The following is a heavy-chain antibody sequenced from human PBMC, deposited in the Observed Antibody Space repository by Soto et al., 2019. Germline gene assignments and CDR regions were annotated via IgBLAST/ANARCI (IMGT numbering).Heavy chain of an antibody. CDR2: ISGSGGST. CDR1: GFTFSSYA. Sequence: PGGSLTLSCAASGFTFSSYAMSWVRQAPGKGLEWVSAISGSGGSTYYADSVKGRFTVSRDNSKNTLYLQMNSLRAEDTAVYYCAKDRGAGYYDSSGPNTYYYYYGMDVWGQGTTVTSP. CDR3: AKDRGAGYYDSSGPNTYYYYYGMDV. V-gene: IGHV3-23*01. J-gene: IGHJ6*02. D-gene: IGHD3-22*01.